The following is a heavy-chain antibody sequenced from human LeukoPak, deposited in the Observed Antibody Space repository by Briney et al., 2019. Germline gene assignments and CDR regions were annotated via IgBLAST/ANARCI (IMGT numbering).Heavy chain of an antibody. J-gene: IGHJ4*02. CDR3: ARKDDSSGYYWLYFDY. Sequence: ASVKVSCKASGGTFSSYAISWVRQAPGQGLEWMGGIIPIFGTANYAQKFQGRVTITADESTSTAYMELSSLRSEDTAVYYCARKDDSSGYYWLYFDYWGQGTLVTVSS. CDR2: IIPIFGTA. D-gene: IGHD3-22*01. V-gene: IGHV1-69*13. CDR1: GGTFSSYA.